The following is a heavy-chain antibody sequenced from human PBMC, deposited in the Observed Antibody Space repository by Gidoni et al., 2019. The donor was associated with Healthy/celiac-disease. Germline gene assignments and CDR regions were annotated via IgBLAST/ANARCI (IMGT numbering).Heavy chain of an antibody. Sequence: QVQLQESGPGLVKPSETLSLTCTVSGYSISSGYYWGWIRQPPGKGLEWIGSIYHSGSTYYNPSLKSRVTISVDTSKNQFSLKLSSVTAADTAVYYCAKTTLGYCSSTSCYYRGVAGYYYYGMDVWGQGTTVTVSS. CDR2: IYHSGST. CDR1: GYSISSGYY. J-gene: IGHJ6*02. CDR3: AKTTLGYCSSTSCYYRGVAGYYYYGMDV. D-gene: IGHD2-2*01. V-gene: IGHV4-38-2*02.